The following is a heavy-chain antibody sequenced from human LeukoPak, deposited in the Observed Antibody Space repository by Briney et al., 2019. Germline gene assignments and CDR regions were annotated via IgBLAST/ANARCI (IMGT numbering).Heavy chain of an antibody. CDR2: ISAYNGNT. CDR3: ARGGGRIAARPTDAFDI. CDR1: GYTFTSYG. D-gene: IGHD6-6*01. V-gene: IGHV1-18*01. Sequence: ASVKVSCKASGYTFTSYGISWVRQAPGQGLEWMGWISAYNGNTNYAQKLQGRVTMTTDTSTSTAYMELRSLRSDDTAVYYCARGGGRIAARPTDAFDIWGQGTMVTVSS. J-gene: IGHJ3*02.